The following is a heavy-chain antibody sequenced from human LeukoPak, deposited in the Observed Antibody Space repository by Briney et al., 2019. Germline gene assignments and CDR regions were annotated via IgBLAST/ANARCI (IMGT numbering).Heavy chain of an antibody. Sequence: GGSLRLSCAASGFTFSSYSMNWVRQAPGKGLDWVSSISSSSSYIYYADSVKGRFTISRDNAKNSLYLQMNSLRAEDTAVYYCARGAVGASLLFDYWGQGTLVTVSS. CDR1: GFTFSSYS. CDR3: ARGAVGASLLFDY. J-gene: IGHJ4*02. V-gene: IGHV3-21*01. CDR2: ISSSSSYI. D-gene: IGHD1-26*01.